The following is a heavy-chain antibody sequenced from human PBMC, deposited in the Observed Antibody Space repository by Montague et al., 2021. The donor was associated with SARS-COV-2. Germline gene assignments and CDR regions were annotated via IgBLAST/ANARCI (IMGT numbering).Heavy chain of an antibody. CDR3: ARGAKYYGFYHPFED. V-gene: IGHV4-39*01. CDR2: IYYSGST. D-gene: IGHD3-16*01. Sequence: SETLSLTCTVSGGSVSSRSYYWGWIRQPPGKGLEWIGSIYYSGSTHYNPSLKSRVTISVDTSKNQFSLKLSSVTAADTAVYYCARGAKYYGFYHPFEDWGQGALVTVSS. J-gene: IGHJ4*02. CDR1: GGSVSSRSYY.